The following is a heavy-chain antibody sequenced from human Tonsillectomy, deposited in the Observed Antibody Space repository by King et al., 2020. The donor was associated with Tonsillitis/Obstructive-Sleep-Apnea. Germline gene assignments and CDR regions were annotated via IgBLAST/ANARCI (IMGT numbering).Heavy chain of an antibody. CDR1: GFTFGSYA. J-gene: IGHJ6*02. CDR2: IPYNAGNK. CDR3: ARTDTTADYGMDV. D-gene: IGHD4-17*01. V-gene: IGHV3-30*04. Sequence: QLVQSGGGVVQPGRSLRLSCAASGFTFGSYAWHWVRQAPGKGLEWGAVIPYNAGNKYYPASVKGRFTISRDNSKNTLYLQMNSLRAEDTAVYYCARTDTTADYGMDVWGQGTTVTVSS.